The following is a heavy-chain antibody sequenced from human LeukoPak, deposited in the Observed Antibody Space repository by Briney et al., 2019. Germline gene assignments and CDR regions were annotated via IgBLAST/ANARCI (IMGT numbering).Heavy chain of an antibody. V-gene: IGHV3-23*01. CDR3: ATPGFDY. CDR1: GFTLSSYA. Sequence: GCSLRLSCAASGFTLSSYAMSGVRQAPGKGPEWVSGISDSGGSTNYADSVRGRFTISRDNSKNTLDLQMNSLRAEDTAVYYCATPGFDYWGQGTLVTVSS. CDR2: ISDSGGST. J-gene: IGHJ4*02.